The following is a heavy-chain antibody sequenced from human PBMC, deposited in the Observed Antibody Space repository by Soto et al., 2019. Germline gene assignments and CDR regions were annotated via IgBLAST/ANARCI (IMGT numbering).Heavy chain of an antibody. CDR3: ARLPPPTYCSGSTCSGY. D-gene: IGHD2-15*01. CDR2: IDPDDSYT. CDR1: GYSFTNYW. Sequence: GESLKISCKGSGYSFTNYWINWVRQMPGKGLEWMGRIDPDDSYTNYSPSFQGHVTISVDKSISTAYLQWSSLQASDTAIYYCARLPPPTYCSGSTCSGYWGQGTLVTVSS. J-gene: IGHJ4*02. V-gene: IGHV5-10-1*01.